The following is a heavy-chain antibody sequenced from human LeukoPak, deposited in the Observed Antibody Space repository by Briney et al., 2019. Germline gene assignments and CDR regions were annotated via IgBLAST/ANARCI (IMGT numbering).Heavy chain of an antibody. J-gene: IGHJ4*02. Sequence: SEPLSLTCTVSGGSITSYYWNWIRQPAGKGREWIGRIDTSGSTNYNPSLKSRVTMSVDTSKDQFSLKLSSVTAADTAVYYCARDRGTAVDYWGQGTLVTVSS. CDR3: ARDRGTAVDY. CDR1: GGSITSYY. V-gene: IGHV4-4*07. D-gene: IGHD6-13*01. CDR2: IDTSGST.